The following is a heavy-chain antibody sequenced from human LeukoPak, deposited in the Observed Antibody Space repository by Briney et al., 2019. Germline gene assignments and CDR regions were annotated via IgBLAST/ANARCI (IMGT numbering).Heavy chain of an antibody. CDR3: AKDRYVSGTYYISV. CDR1: GFTFSSYG. D-gene: IGHD3-10*01. J-gene: IGHJ4*02. CDR2: IWYDGSNK. Sequence: GGSLRLSCAASGFTFSSYGMHWVRQAPGKGLEWVAVIWYDGSNKYYADSVRGRFTISRDNSKNTLYIQMKSLRVEDTAVYYCAKDRYVSGTYYISVWGQGTLVTVSS. V-gene: IGHV3-33*03.